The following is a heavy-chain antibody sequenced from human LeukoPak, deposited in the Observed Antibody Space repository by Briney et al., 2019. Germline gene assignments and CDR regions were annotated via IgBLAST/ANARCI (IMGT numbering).Heavy chain of an antibody. CDR2: IYPGDSDT. J-gene: IGHJ3*02. D-gene: IGHD2-2*01. CDR1: GYNFTSYW. Sequence: GESLKISCKGSGYNFTSYWIGWVRQMPGKGLEWMGIIYPGDSDTRYSPSFQGQVTISADKSISTAYLQWSSLKASDTAMYYCARSLVPAAMLGAFDIWGQGTMVTVSS. CDR3: ARSLVPAAMLGAFDI. V-gene: IGHV5-51*01.